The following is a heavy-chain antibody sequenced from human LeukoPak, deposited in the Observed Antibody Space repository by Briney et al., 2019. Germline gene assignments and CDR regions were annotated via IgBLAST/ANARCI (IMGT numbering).Heavy chain of an antibody. J-gene: IGHJ6*02. D-gene: IGHD3-10*01. CDR3: ARDLWFGASYGMDV. V-gene: IGHV4-31*03. Sequence: PSETLSLTCTVSGGSISSGGYYWSWIRQHPGKGLEWIGYIYYSGSTYYNPSLKSRVTISVDTSKNQFSLKLSSVTAADTAVYYCARDLWFGASYGMDVWGQGTTVTVSS. CDR2: IYYSGST. CDR1: GGSISSGGYY.